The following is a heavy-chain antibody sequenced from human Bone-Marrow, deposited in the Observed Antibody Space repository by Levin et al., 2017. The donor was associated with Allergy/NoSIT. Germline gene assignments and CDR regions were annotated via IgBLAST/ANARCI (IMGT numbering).Heavy chain of an antibody. CDR1: GFTFRTHD. Sequence: GGSLRLSCAASGFTFRTHDMHWVRQGTGKGLEWVSTIGTAGDTYYPDSVRGRFTISRDNAKNSLYLQRKGMRAGDTAVYYCARYNYEYNALDIWGQGKMVTVSS. D-gene: IGHD5-18*01. V-gene: IGHV3-13*01. CDR2: IGTAGDT. CDR3: ARYNYEYNALDI. J-gene: IGHJ3*02.